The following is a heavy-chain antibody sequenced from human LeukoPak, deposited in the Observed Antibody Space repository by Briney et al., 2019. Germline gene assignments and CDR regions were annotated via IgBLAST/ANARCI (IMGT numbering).Heavy chain of an antibody. CDR2: IYYSGST. CDR3: ARLTSPPPLVGAAAGTGDDY. J-gene: IGHJ4*02. D-gene: IGHD6-13*01. Sequence: SETLSLTCTVSGGSISSYYWSWIRQPPGKGLEWIGYIYYSGSTNYNPSLKSRVTISVDTSKNQFSLKLSSVTAADTAVYYCARLTSPPPLVGAAAGTGDDYWGQGTLVTVSS. V-gene: IGHV4-59*12. CDR1: GGSISSYY.